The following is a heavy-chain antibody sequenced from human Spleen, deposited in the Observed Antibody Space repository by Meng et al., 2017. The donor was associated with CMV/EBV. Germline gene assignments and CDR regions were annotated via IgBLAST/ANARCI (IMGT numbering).Heavy chain of an antibody. CDR1: GGSISRYY. Sequence: LTCAVSGGSISRYYWSWIRQPPGEALEWIGYIYYSGSTNYNPSLKSRVTISVDTSKNQFSLKLTSVTAADTAVYYCARAEVNWNYADYWGQGTLVTVSS. V-gene: IGHV4-59*01. CDR2: IYYSGST. D-gene: IGHD1-7*01. J-gene: IGHJ4*02. CDR3: ARAEVNWNYADY.